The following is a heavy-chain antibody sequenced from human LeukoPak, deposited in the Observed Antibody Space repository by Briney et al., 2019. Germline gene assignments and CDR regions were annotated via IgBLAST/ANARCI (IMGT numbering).Heavy chain of an antibody. CDR2: MWYDGSRE. V-gene: IGHV3-33*08. CDR3: ARDLSFGSLDF. J-gene: IGHJ4*02. D-gene: IGHD1-26*01. CDR1: GFTFSSYW. Sequence: GGSLRLSCAASGFTFSSYWMSWVRQAPGKGLEWVAGMWYDGSREDYADSVKGRFTISRDMSKNTLNLQMNGLRVEDTAMFYCARDLSFGSLDFRGQGTLVTVSS.